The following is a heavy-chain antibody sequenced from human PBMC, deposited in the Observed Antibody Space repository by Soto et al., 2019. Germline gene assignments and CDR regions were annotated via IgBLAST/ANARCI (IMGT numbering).Heavy chain of an antibody. CDR3: ATRITVFGLLIPPFDP. CDR2: INHTGVT. J-gene: IGHJ5*02. D-gene: IGHD3-3*01. Sequence: QVHLQQWGAGLLKPSETLSLTCAVYGGSVNGYYWNWIRQPPGKGLEWIGEINHTGVTHYNPSLKIRVTMSVDTSKNQFSLRLSSVTAADTAIYYCATRITVFGLLIPPFDPWGQGTQVTVSS. CDR1: GGSVNGYY. V-gene: IGHV4-34*02.